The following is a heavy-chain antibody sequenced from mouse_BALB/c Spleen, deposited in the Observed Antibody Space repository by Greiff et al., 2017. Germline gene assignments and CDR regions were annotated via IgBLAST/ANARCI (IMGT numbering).Heavy chain of an antibody. CDR2: ISTYYGDA. CDR1: GYTFTDYA. J-gene: IGHJ3*01. CDR3: ASDDYDGFAY. D-gene: IGHD2-4*01. Sequence: VQLQQSGAELVRPGVSVKISCKGSGYTFTDYAMHWVKQSHAKSLEWIGVISTYYGDASYNQKFKGKATMTVDKSSSTAYMELARLTSEDSAIYYCASDDYDGFAYWGQGTLVTVSA. V-gene: IGHV1S137*01.